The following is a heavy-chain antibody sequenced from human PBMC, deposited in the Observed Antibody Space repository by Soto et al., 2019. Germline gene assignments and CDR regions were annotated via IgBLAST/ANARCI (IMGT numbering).Heavy chain of an antibody. V-gene: IGHV1-3*01. CDR3: ARGGIAATRNWFDP. D-gene: IGHD6-13*01. CDR1: GYTFTSYA. CDR2: INAGNGNT. J-gene: IGHJ5*02. Sequence: GASLKVSCKASGYTFTSYAIHWVRQAPGQGLEWMGWINAGNGNTKYSQKFQGRVTITRDTSASTAYMELSSLRFEDTAVYYCARGGIAATRNWFDPWGQGTLVNVSS.